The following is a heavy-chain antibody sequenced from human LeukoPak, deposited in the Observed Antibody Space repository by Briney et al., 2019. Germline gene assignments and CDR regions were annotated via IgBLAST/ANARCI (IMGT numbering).Heavy chain of an antibody. Sequence: PGGSLRLSCAASGFTFSTSAMSWVRQAPGKGLEWVSAISGSGGSTYYADPVKGRVTISRDNSKNTLYLQMNSMRAEDTAVYYCAKDSDYYDSSGYRVYWGQGTLVTVSS. CDR2: ISGSGGST. CDR1: GFTFSTSA. CDR3: AKDSDYYDSSGYRVY. V-gene: IGHV3-23*01. J-gene: IGHJ4*02. D-gene: IGHD3-22*01.